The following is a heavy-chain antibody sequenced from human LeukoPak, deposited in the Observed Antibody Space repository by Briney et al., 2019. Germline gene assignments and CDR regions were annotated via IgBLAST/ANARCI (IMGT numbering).Heavy chain of an antibody. V-gene: IGHV3-21*03. CDR2: ISRSSSYI. CDR3: ARDGGPIVEVATIIGYYFDY. CDR1: GFTFSSYS. J-gene: IGHJ4*02. Sequence: PGGSLRLSCAASGFTFSSYSMNWVRQAPGKGLEWVSSISRSSSYIYYADSVKGRFTISRDNAKNSLYLQMNSLRAEDTAVYYCARDGGPIVEVATIIGYYFDYWGQGTLVTVSS. D-gene: IGHD5-24*01.